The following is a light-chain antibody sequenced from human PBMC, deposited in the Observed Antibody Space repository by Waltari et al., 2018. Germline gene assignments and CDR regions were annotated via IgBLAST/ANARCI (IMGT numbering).Light chain of an antibody. Sequence: QSVLTQPPSASGPPGQRVTFSCSGSNPNIGSNYVYWYQQLPGTAPKLLIYRNNQRPSGVPDRFTGSKSGTSASLAISGLRSEDEADYYCAAWDDSLSAWVFGGGTELTVL. CDR2: RNN. J-gene: IGLJ3*02. CDR1: NPNIGSNY. V-gene: IGLV1-47*01. CDR3: AAWDDSLSAWV.